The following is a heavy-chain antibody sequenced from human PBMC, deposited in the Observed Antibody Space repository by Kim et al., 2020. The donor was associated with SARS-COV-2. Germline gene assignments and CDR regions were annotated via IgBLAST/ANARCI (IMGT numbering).Heavy chain of an antibody. Sequence: GGSPRLSCAASGFTFTTYGMNWVRQAPGKGLEWVSSITTGIGYSYYADSVKGRFTISRDNAKNSVFLQMNSLRGEDTAVYYCARGKFFDLWGRGTLVTVSS. V-gene: IGHV3-21*06. J-gene: IGHJ2*01. CDR2: ITTGIGYS. CDR3: ARGKFFDL. CDR1: GFTFTTYG.